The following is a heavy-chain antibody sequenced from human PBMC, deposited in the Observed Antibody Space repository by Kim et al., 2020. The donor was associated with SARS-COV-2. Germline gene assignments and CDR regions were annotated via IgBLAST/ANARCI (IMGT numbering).Heavy chain of an antibody. CDR3: ASAPQLLLWFGTFDY. D-gene: IGHD3-10*01. CDR1: GFTFSSYA. CDR2: ISCSGGST. Sequence: GGSLRLSCAASGFTFSSYAMSWGRQAPGKGLEWVSAISCSGGSTYSADSVKGRFTISRDNSKNTLYLQMNSLRAEDTAVYYCASAPQLLLWFGTFDYWGQGTLVTVSS. V-gene: IGHV3-23*01. J-gene: IGHJ4*02.